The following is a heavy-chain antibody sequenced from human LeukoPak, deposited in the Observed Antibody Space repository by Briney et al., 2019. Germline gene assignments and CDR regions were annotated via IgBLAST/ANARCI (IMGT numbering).Heavy chain of an antibody. CDR3: ARDTYGGNNCFDY. D-gene: IGHD4-23*01. CDR2: INHSGST. CDR1: GGSFSGYY. V-gene: IGHV4-34*01. J-gene: IGHJ4*02. Sequence: PSETLSLTCAVYGGSFSGYYWSWIRQPPGKGLEWIGEINHSGSTNYNPSLKSRVTISVDTSKNQFSLKLSSVTAADTAVYYCARDTYGGNNCFDYWGQGTLVTVSS.